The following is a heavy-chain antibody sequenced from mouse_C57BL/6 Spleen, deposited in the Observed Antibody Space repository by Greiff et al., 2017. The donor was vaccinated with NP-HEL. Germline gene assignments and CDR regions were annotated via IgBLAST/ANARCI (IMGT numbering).Heavy chain of an antibody. CDR3: ARVGAQAAGARFAY. J-gene: IGHJ3*01. V-gene: IGHV5-4*03. D-gene: IGHD3-2*02. Sequence: EVKLMESGGGLVKPGGSLKLSCAASGFTFSSYAMSWVRQTPEKGLEWFATIIDGGSYTDYTDNVKCRCTVSRDKDKNNQYLQMSHMKSEDTAMYYCARVGAQAAGARFAYWGQGTLVTVSA. CDR2: IIDGGSYT. CDR1: GFTFSSYA.